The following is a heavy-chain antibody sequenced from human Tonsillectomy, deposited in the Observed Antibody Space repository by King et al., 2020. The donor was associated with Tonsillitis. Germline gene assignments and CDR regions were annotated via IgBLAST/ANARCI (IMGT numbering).Heavy chain of an antibody. J-gene: IGHJ4*02. D-gene: IGHD2/OR15-2a*01. CDR2: IVVASGNT. CDR1: GFTFSSSA. V-gene: IGHV1-58*01. Sequence: QLVESGPEVKKPGTSVKVSCKASGFTFSSSAVQWVRQARGQRLEWIGWIVVASGNTNYAQKFQERVTITRDTSTSTAYMELSSLRSEDTAVYYCAAEGSSDFFDYWGQGTLGTVSS. CDR3: AAEGSSDFFDY.